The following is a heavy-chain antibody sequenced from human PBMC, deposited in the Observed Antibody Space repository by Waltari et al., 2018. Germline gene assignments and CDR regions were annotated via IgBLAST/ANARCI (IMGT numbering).Heavy chain of an antibody. Sequence: QVQLQQWGAGLLKPSETLSLTCAVYGGSFSGYYWSWIRQPPGKGLEWIGEINHSGSTNYNPSLKSRVTISVDTSKNQFSLKLSSVTAADTAVYYWARGLETRHRLKYNWFDPWGQGTLVTVSS. V-gene: IGHV4-34*01. CDR2: INHSGST. J-gene: IGHJ5*02. CDR1: GGSFSGYY. D-gene: IGHD6-25*01. CDR3: ARGLETRHRLKYNWFDP.